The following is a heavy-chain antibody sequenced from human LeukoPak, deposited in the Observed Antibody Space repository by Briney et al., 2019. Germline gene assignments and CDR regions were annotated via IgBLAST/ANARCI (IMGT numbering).Heavy chain of an antibody. CDR1: GGTFSSYA. CDR2: IIPIFGTA. V-gene: IGHV1-69*05. CDR3: ARVLYDPKSPAHWFDP. Sequence: SVKVSCKASGGTFSSYAISWVRQAPGQGLEWMGGIIPIFGTANYAQKFQGRVTITTDESTSTAYMELSSLRSEDTAVYYCARVLYDPKSPAHWFDPWGQGTLVTVSS. J-gene: IGHJ5*02. D-gene: IGHD3-16*01.